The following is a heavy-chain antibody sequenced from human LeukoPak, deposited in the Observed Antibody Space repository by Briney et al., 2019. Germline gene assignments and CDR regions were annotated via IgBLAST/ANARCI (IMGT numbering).Heavy chain of an antibody. V-gene: IGHV3-21*01. CDR2: ISSSSNYI. Sequence: SGGSLRLSCAASGFTFSSYTMNWVRQAPGKGLEWVSSISSSSNYIYYADSVKGRFTISRDNAKNSLYLQINSLRAEDTAVYYCASSAYYYLPWYFDLWGRGTLVTVSS. CDR1: GFTFSSYT. CDR3: ASSAYYYLPWYFDL. D-gene: IGHD3-22*01. J-gene: IGHJ2*01.